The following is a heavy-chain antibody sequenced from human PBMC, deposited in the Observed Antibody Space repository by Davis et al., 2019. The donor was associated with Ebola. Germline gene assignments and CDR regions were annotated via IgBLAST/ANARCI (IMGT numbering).Heavy chain of an antibody. V-gene: IGHV1-3*01. CDR3: ASAGMTTYTLGLKYYYYYGMDV. Sequence: AASVTVSCKASGYTFTSYAMHWVRQAPGQRLEWMGWINAGNGNTKYSQKFQGRVTMTTDTSTSTAYMELRSLRSEDTAVYYCASAGMTTYTLGLKYYYYYGMDVWGQGTTVTVSS. CDR2: INAGNGNT. D-gene: IGHD4-17*01. J-gene: IGHJ6*02. CDR1: GYTFTSYA.